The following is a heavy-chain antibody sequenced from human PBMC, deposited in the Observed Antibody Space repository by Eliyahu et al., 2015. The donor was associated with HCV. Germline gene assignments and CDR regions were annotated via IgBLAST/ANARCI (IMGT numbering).Heavy chain of an antibody. V-gene: IGHV4-39*01. CDR2: IYYSGST. CDR1: GGSISSSSYY. Sequence: QLQLQESGPGLVKPSETLSLTCTVSGGSISSSSYYWGWIRQPPGKGLEWIGSIYYSGSTYYNPSLKSRVTISVDTSKNQFSLKLSSVTAADTAVYYCARPGMVYVKDEYFQHWGQGTLVTVSS. J-gene: IGHJ1*01. D-gene: IGHD2-8*01. CDR3: ARPGMVYVKDEYFQH.